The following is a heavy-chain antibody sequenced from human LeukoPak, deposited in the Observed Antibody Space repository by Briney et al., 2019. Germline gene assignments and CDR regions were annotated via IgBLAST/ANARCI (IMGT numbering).Heavy chain of an antibody. CDR2: ISYDGSNK. CDR3: ARDLMMAPL. J-gene: IGHJ4*02. D-gene: IGHD2-8*01. CDR1: GFTFSIYA. V-gene: IGHV3-30-3*01. Sequence: PGGSLRLSCVASGFTFSIYAMHWVRQAPGKGLEWGAVISYDGSNKYYADSVKGRFTISRDNSKNTLYLQMNSLRAEDTAVYYCARDLMMAPLWGQGTLVTVSS.